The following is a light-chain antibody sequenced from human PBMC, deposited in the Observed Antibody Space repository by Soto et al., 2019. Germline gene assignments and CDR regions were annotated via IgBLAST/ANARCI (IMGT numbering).Light chain of an antibody. CDR2: GAS. J-gene: IGKJ1*01. V-gene: IGKV3-20*01. CDR3: HQYGDSPDTDRWT. CDR1: QSVRSSS. Sequence: EIVLTQSPGTLSLSPGERASLSCRASQSVRSSSLAWYQQKPGQPPRLLIYGASSRATGIPDRFSGSGSGTDFTLIISRLEPEDFADYFCHQYGDSPDTDRWTFGPGTKVEIK.